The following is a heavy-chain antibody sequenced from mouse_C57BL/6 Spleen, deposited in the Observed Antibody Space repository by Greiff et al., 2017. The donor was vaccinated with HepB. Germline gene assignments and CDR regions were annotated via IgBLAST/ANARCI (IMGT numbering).Heavy chain of an antibody. V-gene: IGHV1-55*01. D-gene: IGHD2-2*01. J-gene: IGHJ1*03. Sequence: QVQLQQPGAELVKPGASVKMSCKASGYTFTSYWITWVKQRPGQGLEWSGDIYPGSGSTNYNEKFKSKATLTVDTSSSTAYMQLSSLTSEDSAGYYCARSRGYDGYFDVWGTGTTVTVSS. CDR3: ARSRGYDGYFDV. CDR2: IYPGSGST. CDR1: GYTFTSYW.